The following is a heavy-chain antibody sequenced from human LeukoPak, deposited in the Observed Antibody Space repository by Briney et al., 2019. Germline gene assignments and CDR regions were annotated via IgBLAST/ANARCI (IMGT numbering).Heavy chain of an antibody. J-gene: IGHJ4*02. D-gene: IGHD4-17*01. V-gene: IGHV4-59*01. CDR2: IYYSGST. CDR3: ARVGTVTSGPPFDY. Sequence: SETLSLTCTVSDGSITNYDWSWIRQPPGKGLEWIGYIYYSGSTNYNPSLKSRVTISVDTSKNQFSLKLSSVTAADTAVYYCARVGTVTSGPPFDYWGQGTLVTVSS. CDR1: DGSITNYD.